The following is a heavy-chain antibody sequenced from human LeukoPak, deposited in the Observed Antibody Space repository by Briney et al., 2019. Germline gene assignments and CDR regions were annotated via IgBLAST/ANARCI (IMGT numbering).Heavy chain of an antibody. D-gene: IGHD6-13*01. CDR3: ACRDLSSTWSYP. CDR2: IYPGDSRV. CDR1: RYSFTNYW. V-gene: IGHV5-51*01. Sequence: LGESLKISCKGVRYSFTNYWIGWVRQMPGKGMEWMGVIYPGDSRVRYNPSFQGQVTISVDKSVSTAYLQWISLKASDTAMYYCACRDLSSTWSYPWGQGTLVTVSS. J-gene: IGHJ5*02.